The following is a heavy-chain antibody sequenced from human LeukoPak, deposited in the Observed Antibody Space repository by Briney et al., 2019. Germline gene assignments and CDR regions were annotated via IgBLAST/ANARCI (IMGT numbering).Heavy chain of an antibody. J-gene: IGHJ5*02. D-gene: IGHD3-3*01. Sequence: ASVKVSCKTSGYSFTDYYIHWVRQAPGQGLEWMGWINTKSGRTSPARKFQGRVTMTRDPSITTVYMDMAWLTSDDTAIYFCARADFIDAGPYLIGPWGQGTLVTVSS. CDR2: INTKSGRT. V-gene: IGHV1-2*02. CDR3: ARADFIDAGPYLIGP. CDR1: GYSFTDYY.